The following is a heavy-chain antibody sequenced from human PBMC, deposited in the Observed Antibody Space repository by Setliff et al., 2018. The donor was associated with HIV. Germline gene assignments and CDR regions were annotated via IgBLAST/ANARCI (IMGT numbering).Heavy chain of an antibody. CDR1: GGSINRSNYY. J-gene: IGHJ4*02. CDR3: ARQTWEHYDTLTGYYRSPKNFDS. Sequence: ASETLSLTCTVPGGSINRSNYYWGWIRQPPGKGLEWIGTISYTGSTYYDPSLKSRVTISLDTSKNQFFLKLSSVTAPDTAIYYCARQTWEHYDTLTGYYRSPKNFDSWGQGTLVTVSS. V-gene: IGHV4-39*01. CDR2: ISYTGST. D-gene: IGHD3-9*01.